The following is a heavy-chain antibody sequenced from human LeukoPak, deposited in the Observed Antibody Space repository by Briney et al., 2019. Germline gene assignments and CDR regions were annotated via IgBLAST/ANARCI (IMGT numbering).Heavy chain of an antibody. J-gene: IGHJ6*03. D-gene: IGHD3-10*01. CDR3: ARHMVRGVIKPDYYYYMDV. CDR2: ISSSGSTV. Sequence: GGSLRLSCAASGFTFSSYEINWVRQAPGKGLEWLSYISSSGSTVHYADSVRGRFTISRDNAKNTLYLQMNSLRAEDTAVYYCARHMVRGVIKPDYYYYMDVWGKGTTVTISS. CDR1: GFTFSSYE. V-gene: IGHV3-48*03.